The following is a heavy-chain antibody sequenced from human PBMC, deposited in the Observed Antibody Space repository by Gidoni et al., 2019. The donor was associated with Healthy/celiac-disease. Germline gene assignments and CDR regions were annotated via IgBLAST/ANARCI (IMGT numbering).Heavy chain of an antibody. D-gene: IGHD3-10*01. Sequence: QVQLVESGGGVVQPGRSLRLSCAASGLTFSSYGIHWVRQAPGKGLEWVAVISYDGSNKYYADSVKGRFTISRDNSKNTLYLQMNSLRAEDTAVYYCAKESYYYGSGSYYTYYYYYMDVWGKGTTVTVSS. CDR1: GLTFSSYG. J-gene: IGHJ6*03. V-gene: IGHV3-30*18. CDR2: ISYDGSNK. CDR3: AKESYYYGSGSYYTYYYYYMDV.